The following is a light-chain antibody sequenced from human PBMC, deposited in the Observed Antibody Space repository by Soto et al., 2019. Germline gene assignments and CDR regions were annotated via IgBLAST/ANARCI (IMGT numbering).Light chain of an antibody. J-gene: IGKJ2*01. CDR2: GAA. CDR3: QQGHNWPLT. V-gene: IGKV3-15*01. CDR1: RSFNSE. Sequence: EIVMTQSPATLSLSPGERAALSCRPSRSFNSELAWYQQKPGQPPRLLIYGAATRATGVPARFTGSESGSEFTLTISGLQSEDFAIYYCQQGHNWPLTFGQGTRLEI.